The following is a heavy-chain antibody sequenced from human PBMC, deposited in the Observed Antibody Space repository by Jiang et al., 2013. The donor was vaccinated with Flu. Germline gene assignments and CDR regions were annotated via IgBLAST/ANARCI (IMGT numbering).Heavy chain of an antibody. CDR3: ARQGYSRSYRHFDY. V-gene: IGHV5-51*01. D-gene: IGHD1-26*01. CDR2: SILVTLIP. J-gene: IGHJ4*02. CDR1: GYSFTSYW. Sequence: GYSFTSYWIGWVRQMPGKGLEWMGSSILVTLIPDTAPSFQGQVTISADKSISTAYLQWSSLKASDTAMYYCARQGYSRSYRHFDYWAREPWSPSPQ.